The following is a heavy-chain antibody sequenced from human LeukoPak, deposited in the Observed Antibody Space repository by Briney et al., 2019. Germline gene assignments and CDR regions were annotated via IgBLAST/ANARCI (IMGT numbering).Heavy chain of an antibody. V-gene: IGHV3-48*01. CDR3: AREIQLWLGGEHWFDP. D-gene: IGHD5-18*01. J-gene: IGHJ5*02. CDR2: ISSTSTSM. Sequence: PGGSLRLSCAASGFTFSTYSMNWVRQAPGKGLEWISYISSTSTSMYYADSVKGRFTISRDNAKNSLYLHMNGLRAEDTAVYYCAREIQLWLGGEHWFDPWGQGTLVTVSS. CDR1: GFTFSTYS.